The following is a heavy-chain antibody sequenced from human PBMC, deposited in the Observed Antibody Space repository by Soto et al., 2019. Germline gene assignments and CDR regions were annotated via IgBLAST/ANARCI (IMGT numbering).Heavy chain of an antibody. Sequence: PSETLSLTCTVSGGSISSNYWTWIRQPPGKGLEWIGYIYNSGSTNYNPSLKSRVTISEDTSKSQFSLKVNSMTAADTAVYYCARYRREAVAGYTLDNWGQGILVTVSS. CDR3: ARYRREAVAGYTLDN. CDR2: IYNSGST. CDR1: GGSISSNY. V-gene: IGHV4-59*01. J-gene: IGHJ4*02. D-gene: IGHD6-13*01.